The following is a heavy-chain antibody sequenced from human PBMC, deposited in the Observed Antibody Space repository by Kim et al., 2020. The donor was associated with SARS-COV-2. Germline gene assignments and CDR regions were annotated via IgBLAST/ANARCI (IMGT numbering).Heavy chain of an antibody. D-gene: IGHD1-1*01. CDR2: INHSGST. V-gene: IGHV4-34*01. Sequence: SETLSLTCAVYGGSFSGYYWSWIRQPPGKGLEWIGEINHSGSTNYNPSLKSRVTISVDTSKNQFSLKLSSVTAADTAVYYCARGNPRFSARPRFDIWGQGTMVTVSS. J-gene: IGHJ3*02. CDR1: GGSFSGYY. CDR3: ARGNPRFSARPRFDI.